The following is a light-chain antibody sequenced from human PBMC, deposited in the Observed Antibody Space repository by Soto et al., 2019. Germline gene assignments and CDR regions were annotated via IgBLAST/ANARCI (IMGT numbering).Light chain of an antibody. J-gene: IGKJ1*01. V-gene: IGKV1-39*01. CDR1: QGIRTD. CDR2: DAS. Sequence: DIQRTQSPSSLSASVGDRVIITCRASQGIRTDLSWYQQKPGEDPKLLIYDASSLESGVPSRFSGSRSGPEFTLTISSLQPEDFATYYCQQRYSYPLTFGQGTKVDIK. CDR3: QQRYSYPLT.